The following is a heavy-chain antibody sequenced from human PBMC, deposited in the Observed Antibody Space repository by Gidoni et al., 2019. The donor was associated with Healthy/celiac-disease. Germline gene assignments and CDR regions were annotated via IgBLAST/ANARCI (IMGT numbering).Heavy chain of an antibody. CDR1: GYRLTSYW. Sequence: EVQLVQSGAEVKKPGESLRISCKGSGYRLTSYWISWVRQMPGKGLEWMGRIDPSDSYTNYSPSFQGHVTISADKSISTAYLQWSSLKASDTAMYYCARHPLDTAMTNPHDYWGQGTLVTVSS. CDR2: IDPSDSYT. J-gene: IGHJ4*02. V-gene: IGHV5-10-1*03. D-gene: IGHD5-18*01. CDR3: ARHPLDTAMTNPHDY.